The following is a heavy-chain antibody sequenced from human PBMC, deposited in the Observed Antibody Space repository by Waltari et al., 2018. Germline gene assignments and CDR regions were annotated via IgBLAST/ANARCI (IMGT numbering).Heavy chain of an antibody. CDR1: GYRFNPYS. V-gene: IGHV7-4-1*02. Sequence: QVHLVQSGSALMTPGSSVMISCTASGYRFNPYSMNWVGQATGQGMEWMGWSQTSSGNQTDARDFIGRIVFSLDISASTAYLEISGLQAEDTAVYYCARGLRSTESLDYWGRGTLVTVSS. J-gene: IGHJ4*02. D-gene: IGHD4-17*01. CDR2: SQTSSGNQ. CDR3: ARGLRSTESLDY.